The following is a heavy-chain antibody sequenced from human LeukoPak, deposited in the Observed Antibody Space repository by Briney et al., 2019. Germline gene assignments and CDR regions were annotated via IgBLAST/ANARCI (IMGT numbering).Heavy chain of an antibody. J-gene: IGHJ5*02. CDR2: ISWNSGSM. CDR1: GFTFDDYA. V-gene: IGHV3-9*01. Sequence: GRSLRLSCAASGFTFDDYAMHWVRQAPGKGLEWVSGISWNSGSMGYADSVRGRFTISRDNAKNSLYLQMNSLRAEDTALYYCAKDGVSSTSLNWFDPWGQGTLVTVSS. D-gene: IGHD2-2*01. CDR3: AKDGVSSTSLNWFDP.